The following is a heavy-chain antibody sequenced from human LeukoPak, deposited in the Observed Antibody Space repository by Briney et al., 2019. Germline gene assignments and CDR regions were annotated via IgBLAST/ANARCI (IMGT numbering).Heavy chain of an antibody. CDR1: GGSISSYY. J-gene: IGHJ4*02. CDR2: ISSSGSS. Sequence: PSETLSLTCTVSGGSISSYYGSWIRQPPGKTLEWIGYISSSGSSKYDPSLKSRVTISLDTSKNQFSLKLTSVSAADTAVYYCTRSDTHPRHSRSWHFDYWGQGTLVIVPS. V-gene: IGHV4-59*03. CDR3: TRSDTHPRHSRSWHFDY. D-gene: IGHD6-13*01.